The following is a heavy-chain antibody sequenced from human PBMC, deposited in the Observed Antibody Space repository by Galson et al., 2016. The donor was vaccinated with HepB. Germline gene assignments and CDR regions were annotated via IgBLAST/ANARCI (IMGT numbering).Heavy chain of an antibody. CDR2: IYYSGTT. CDR1: GGSISSSSHY. Sequence: ATLSLTCTVSGGSISSSSHYWGWIRQPPGKGLEWIGSIYYSGTTDYKPSLRSRLTISADTSKSHFSLRLSSVTAADTAVYYCARTLSPTNQYFFNSWGQGTLVTVSS. CDR3: ARTLSPTNQYFFNS. J-gene: IGHJ4*02. V-gene: IGHV4-39*02. D-gene: IGHD1-14*01.